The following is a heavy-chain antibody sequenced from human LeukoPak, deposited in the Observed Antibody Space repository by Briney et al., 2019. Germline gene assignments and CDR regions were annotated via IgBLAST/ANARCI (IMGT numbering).Heavy chain of an antibody. D-gene: IGHD6-13*01. CDR2: IGTAGDT. Sequence: SGGSLRLSCAASGFTFSSYDMHWVRQATGKGLEWVSAIGTAGDTYYPGSVKGRFTISRENAKNSLYLQMNSLRAGDTAVYYCARAHTVDSSSWGAFDIWGQGTMVTVSS. CDR3: ARAHTVDSSSWGAFDI. J-gene: IGHJ3*02. CDR1: GFTFSSYD. V-gene: IGHV3-13*04.